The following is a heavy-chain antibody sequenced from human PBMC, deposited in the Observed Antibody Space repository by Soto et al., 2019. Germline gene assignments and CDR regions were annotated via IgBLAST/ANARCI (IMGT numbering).Heavy chain of an antibody. V-gene: IGHV4-59*01. CDR3: ARVVGSYLRRFDP. J-gene: IGHJ5*02. CDR1: GGSISSYY. Sequence: SETLSLTCTVSGGSISSYYWSWIRQPPGKGLEWIGYIYYSGSTNYNPSLKSRVTISVDTSKNQFSLKLSSVTAADTAVYYCARVVGSYLRRFDPWGQGTLVTVSS. D-gene: IGHD1-26*01. CDR2: IYYSGST.